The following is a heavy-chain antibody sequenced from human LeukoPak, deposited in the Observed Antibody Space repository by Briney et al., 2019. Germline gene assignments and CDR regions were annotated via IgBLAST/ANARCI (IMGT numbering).Heavy chain of an antibody. J-gene: IGHJ3*02. CDR3: ARDYGSLLWFGESYFDI. CDR2: INPNSGGT. CDR1: GYTFTGYY. V-gene: IGHV1-2*02. D-gene: IGHD3-10*01. Sequence: GASVKVSCKASGYTFTGYYMHWVRQAPGQGLEWMGWINPNSGGTNYAQKFQGRVTLTRATSISTAYMELSRLRSDDTAVYYCARDYGSLLWFGESYFDIWGKGTMVTVSS.